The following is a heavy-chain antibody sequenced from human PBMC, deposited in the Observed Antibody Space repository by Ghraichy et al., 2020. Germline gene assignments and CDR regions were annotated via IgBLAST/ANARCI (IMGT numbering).Heavy chain of an antibody. CDR1: GFPFRNYE. V-gene: IGHV3-48*03. Sequence: GGSLRLSCAASGFPFRNYEMNWVRQAPGKGLEWVSYMSSGGGTIYYADSVKGRFTIFRDNAQNSLYLQMNSLRVEDTAVYYCARGGAMGVWGKGTTVTVSS. CDR2: MSSGGGTI. J-gene: IGHJ6*03. CDR3: ARGGAMGV.